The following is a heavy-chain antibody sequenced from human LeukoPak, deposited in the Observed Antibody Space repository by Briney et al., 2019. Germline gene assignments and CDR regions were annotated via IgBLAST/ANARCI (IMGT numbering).Heavy chain of an antibody. CDR2: AYGNGDSK. D-gene: IGHD2-15*01. V-gene: IGHV3-33*03. CDR3: ATGGGFFYSH. J-gene: IGHJ4*02. Sequence: PGGSLRLSCAASGFPFSSYGMHWVRRGPGKGLEWVAAAYGNGDSKYHADSVKDRFTISKDTSNNILYLQMNSLRAEDTAIYYCATGGGFFYSHWGQGTLVAVSS. CDR1: GFPFSSYG.